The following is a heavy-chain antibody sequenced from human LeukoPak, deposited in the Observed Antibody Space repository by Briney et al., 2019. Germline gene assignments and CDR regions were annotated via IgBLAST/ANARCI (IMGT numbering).Heavy chain of an antibody. CDR1: GFTFSSYW. D-gene: IGHD3-22*01. Sequence: GGSLRLSCAASGFTFSSYWMSWVRQAPGKGLKWVANIKEDGSEKYYVDSVKGRFTISRDNAKNSLYLQMNSLRAEDTAVYYCARAPYGHYDSSGYHVNDAFDIWGQGTMVTVSS. J-gene: IGHJ3*02. CDR2: IKEDGSEK. CDR3: ARAPYGHYDSSGYHVNDAFDI. V-gene: IGHV3-7*01.